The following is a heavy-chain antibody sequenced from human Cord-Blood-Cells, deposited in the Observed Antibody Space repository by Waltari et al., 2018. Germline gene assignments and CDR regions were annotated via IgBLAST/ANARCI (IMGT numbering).Heavy chain of an antibody. J-gene: IGHJ4*02. CDR1: GYTFTSYA. V-gene: IGHV1-3*01. CDR3: ARVYASSSSWYDY. CDR2: INAGNGNT. D-gene: IGHD6-13*01. Sequence: QVQLVQSGAEVKKPGASVKVSCKASGYTFTSYAMHWVRQAPGHRLEWMGWINAGNGNTKYSQKFQGRVTITRDTSASTAYMVLSSLRSEDTAVYYCARVYASSSSWYDYWGQGTLVTVSS.